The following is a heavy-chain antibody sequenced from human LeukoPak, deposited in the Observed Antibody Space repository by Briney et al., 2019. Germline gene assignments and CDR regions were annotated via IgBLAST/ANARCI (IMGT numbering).Heavy chain of an antibody. D-gene: IGHD3-10*01. V-gene: IGHV3-23*01. CDR3: AKTYGSGSLDY. Sequence: GGSLRLSCAASGFTFSSYWMYWVRQAPGKGLEWVSGIRGSGGSTYYADSVKGRFTISRDNSKNTLYLQMNSLRAEDTAVYYCAKTYGSGSLDYWGQGTLVTVSS. CDR1: GFTFSSYW. J-gene: IGHJ4*02. CDR2: IRGSGGST.